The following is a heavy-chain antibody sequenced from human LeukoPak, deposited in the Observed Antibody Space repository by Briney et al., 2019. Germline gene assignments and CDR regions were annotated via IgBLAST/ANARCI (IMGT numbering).Heavy chain of an antibody. Sequence: SQTLSLTFAISGDSVSSNSAAWNWLRQSPSRGLEWLGRTYYRSKWYNDYAVSVKSQITINPDTSKNQFSLQLNSVTPEDTAVYYCARQSSSWYSGWFDPWGQGTLVTVSS. V-gene: IGHV6-1*01. CDR2: TYYRSKWYN. D-gene: IGHD6-13*01. CDR3: ARQSSSWYSGWFDP. J-gene: IGHJ5*02. CDR1: GDSVSSNSAA.